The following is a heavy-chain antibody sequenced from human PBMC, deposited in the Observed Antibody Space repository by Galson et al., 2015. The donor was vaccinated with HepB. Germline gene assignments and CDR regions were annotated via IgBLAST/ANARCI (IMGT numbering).Heavy chain of an antibody. CDR3: ARSHSYRDGYNSLGAHDAFDI. D-gene: IGHD5-24*01. J-gene: IGHJ3*02. CDR2: INPSGGST. V-gene: IGHV1-46*01. Sequence: SVKVSCKASGYTFTSYYMHWVRQAPGQGLEWMGIINPSGGSTSYAQKFQGRVTMTRDTSTSTVYMELSSLRSEDTAVYYCARSHSYRDGYNSLGAHDAFDIWGQGTMVTVSS. CDR1: GYTFTSYY.